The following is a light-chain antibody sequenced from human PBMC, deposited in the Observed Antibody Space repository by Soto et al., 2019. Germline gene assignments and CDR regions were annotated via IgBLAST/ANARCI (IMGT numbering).Light chain of an antibody. V-gene: IGLV2-14*01. Sequence: QSVLTQPASVSGSPGQSITISCTGTSGDVGAYDYVSWYQQHPGKAPKFMIFEVTNRPSGVSHRFSGSKSGNTASLTISGLQAEDEADYYCTSYKATSTYVFGTGTKVTVL. J-gene: IGLJ1*01. CDR1: SGDVGAYDY. CDR3: TSYKATSTYV. CDR2: EVT.